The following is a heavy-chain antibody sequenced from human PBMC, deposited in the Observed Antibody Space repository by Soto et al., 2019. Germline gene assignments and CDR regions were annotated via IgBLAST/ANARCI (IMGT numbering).Heavy chain of an antibody. J-gene: IGHJ4*02. CDR3: ARGQLPAATTYFDF. CDR2: IWFDGSNK. V-gene: IGHV3-33*01. D-gene: IGHD2-15*01. Sequence: QVHLVESGGGVVQPGGSLRLSCAASGFTFSSYAIHWVRQAPGKGLEWVAIIWFDGSNKYYAYSVKGRFSISRDNSKNTLFLQMDSLRAEDTAVYYCARGQLPAATTYFDFWGQGTLVIVSS. CDR1: GFTFSSYA.